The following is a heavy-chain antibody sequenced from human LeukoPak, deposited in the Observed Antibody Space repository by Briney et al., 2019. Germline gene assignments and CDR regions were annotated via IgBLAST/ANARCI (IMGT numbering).Heavy chain of an antibody. CDR2: IYHSGST. CDR1: GGSISSGGYY. Sequence: PSETLSLTCTVSGGSISSGGYYWSWIRQPPGKGLEWIGYIYHSGSTYYNPSLKGRVTISVDRSKNQFSLKLSSVTAADTAVYYCARRGRKWIQLQGYYFDYWGQGTLVTVSS. CDR3: ARRGRKWIQLQGYYFDY. J-gene: IGHJ4*02. V-gene: IGHV4-30-2*01. D-gene: IGHD5-18*01.